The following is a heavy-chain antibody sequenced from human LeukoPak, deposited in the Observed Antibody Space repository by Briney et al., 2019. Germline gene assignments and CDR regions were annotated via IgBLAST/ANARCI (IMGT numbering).Heavy chain of an antibody. CDR1: GGTFSSHA. CDR3: ARVTPDSYGYGGHDAFDI. Sequence: GASVKVSCKASGGTFSSHAISWVRQAPGQGLEWMGGIIPIFGTANYAQKFQGRVTITADESTSTAYMELSSLRSEDTAVYYCARVTPDSYGYGGHDAFDIWGQGTMVTVSS. CDR2: IIPIFGTA. V-gene: IGHV1-69*13. J-gene: IGHJ3*02. D-gene: IGHD5-18*01.